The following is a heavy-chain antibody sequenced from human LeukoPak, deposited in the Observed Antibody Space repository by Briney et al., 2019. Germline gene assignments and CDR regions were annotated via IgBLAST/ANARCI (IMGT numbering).Heavy chain of an antibody. V-gene: IGHV1-69*01. D-gene: IGHD1-26*01. CDR2: IIPIFGTA. CDR1: GGTFSRHA. CDR3: ARDSVIVGAAYFDY. J-gene: IGHJ4*02. Sequence: SVKVSCKASGGTFSRHAISWVRQAPGQGLEWMGGIIPIFGTANSAQKFQGRVTITADEFMSTVYMELSGLRSEDTAVYYCARDSVIVGAAYFDYWGQGTLVTVSS.